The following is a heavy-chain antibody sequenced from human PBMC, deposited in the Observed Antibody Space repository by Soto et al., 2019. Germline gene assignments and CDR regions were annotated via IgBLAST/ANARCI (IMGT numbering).Heavy chain of an antibody. D-gene: IGHD2-2*02. J-gene: IGHJ3*02. CDR1: GFTFSMYE. CDR2: ISSSGSTI. CDR3: ARGSVGDIVVVPAAISDAFDI. V-gene: IGHV3-48*03. Sequence: SCKASGFTFSMYEMNCVLQSPLNWLDWVSYISSSGSTIYYADSVKGRFTISRDNAKNSLYLQMNSLRAEDTAVYYCARGSVGDIVVVPAAISDAFDIWGQGTMVTVSS.